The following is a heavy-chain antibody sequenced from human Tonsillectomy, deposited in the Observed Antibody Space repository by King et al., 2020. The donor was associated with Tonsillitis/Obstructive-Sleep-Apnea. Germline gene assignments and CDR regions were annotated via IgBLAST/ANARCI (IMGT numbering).Heavy chain of an antibody. CDR1: GFTFDDYA. CDR3: EKGGYDFWRGYGLLDY. CDR2: ISWNSGSI. V-gene: IGHV3-9*01. D-gene: IGHD3-3*01. Sequence: VQLVESGGGLVQPGRSLRLSCAASGFTFDDYAMHWVRQATGKGLEWVSGISWNSGSIGYADSVKGRFTISRDTAKNSLYLQMNSLRAEDTALYYCEKGGYDFWRGYGLLDYWGQGTLHTVSS. J-gene: IGHJ4*02.